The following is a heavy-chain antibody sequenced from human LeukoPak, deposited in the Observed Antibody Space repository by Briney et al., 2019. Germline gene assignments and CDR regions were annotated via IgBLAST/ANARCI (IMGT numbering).Heavy chain of an antibody. Sequence: GGSLRLSCAASGFNLDDHGMSWVRQAPGKGLEWVSDINWNGGRTSYADSVKGRFTISRDNAKNSLYLQMNSLRAEDMALYYCARDSLLYCGGDCYPDYWGQGTLVTVSS. J-gene: IGHJ4*02. V-gene: IGHV3-20*04. D-gene: IGHD2-21*02. CDR2: INWNGGRT. CDR1: GFNLDDHG. CDR3: ARDSLLYCGGDCYPDY.